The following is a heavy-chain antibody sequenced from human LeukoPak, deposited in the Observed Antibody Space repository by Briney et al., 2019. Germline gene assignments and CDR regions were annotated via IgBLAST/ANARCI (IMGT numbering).Heavy chain of an antibody. D-gene: IGHD1-26*01. J-gene: IGHJ6*02. CDR1: GGSISSGGYY. CDR3: ARDSSGTYRRYYYYGMDV. CDR2: IYYSGST. Sequence: SETLSLTCTVSGGSISSGGYYWSWIRQHPGKGLEWIGYIYYSGSTYYNPSLKSRVTISVDTSKNQFSLKLSSVTAADTAVCYCARDSSGTYRRYYYYGMDVWGQGTTVTVSS. V-gene: IGHV4-31*03.